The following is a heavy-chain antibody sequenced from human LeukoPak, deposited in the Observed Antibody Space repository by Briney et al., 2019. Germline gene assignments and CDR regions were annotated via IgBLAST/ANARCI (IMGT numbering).Heavy chain of an antibody. CDR2: INHSGST. Sequence: PSQTLSLTCAVSGGSISSGGYSWSWIRQPPGKGLEWIGEINHSGSTNYNPSLKSRVTISVDTSKNQFSLKLSSVTAADTAVYYCAGKYSLFARWGQGTLVTVSS. D-gene: IGHD5-18*01. CDR1: GGSISSGGYS. J-gene: IGHJ4*02. V-gene: IGHV4-30-2*01. CDR3: AGKYSLFAR.